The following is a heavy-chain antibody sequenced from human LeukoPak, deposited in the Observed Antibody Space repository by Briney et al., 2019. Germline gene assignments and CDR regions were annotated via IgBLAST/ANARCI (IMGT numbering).Heavy chain of an antibody. CDR2: ISYTGGRK. Sequence: PGGSLRLSCVASGFSFSGYAIHWVRQAPGKGLERVALISYTGGRKDYADSVKGRFTIDRDNSKNTVYLQMNSLTPDDTAKYFCARQEARNYYYEGLDYWGQGNLVTVSS. J-gene: IGHJ4*02. CDR3: ARQEARNYYYEGLDY. CDR1: GFSFSGYA. V-gene: IGHV3-30*04. D-gene: IGHD3-22*01.